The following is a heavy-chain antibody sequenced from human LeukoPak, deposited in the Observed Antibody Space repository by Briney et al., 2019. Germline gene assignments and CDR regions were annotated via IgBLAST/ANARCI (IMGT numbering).Heavy chain of an antibody. J-gene: IGHJ5*02. CDR3: ARLRYCSGGSCYTDNWFDP. Sequence: PSETLSLTCTVSGVSISSYYWSWIRQPPGKGLEWIGYIYYSGSTNYNPSLKSRVTISVDASKNQFSLKLSSVTAADTAVYYCARLRYCSGGSCYTDNWFDPWGQGTLVTVSS. D-gene: IGHD2-15*01. CDR2: IYYSGST. V-gene: IGHV4-59*01. CDR1: GVSISSYY.